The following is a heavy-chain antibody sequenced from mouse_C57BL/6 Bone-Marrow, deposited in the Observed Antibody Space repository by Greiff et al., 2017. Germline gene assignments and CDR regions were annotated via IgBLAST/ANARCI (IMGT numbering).Heavy chain of an antibody. D-gene: IGHD1-1*01. CDR3: VGGGSTVVATGTFDY. CDR2: IRSKSSNYAT. Sequence: DVMLVESGGGLVQPKGSLKLSCAASGFTFNTYAMHWVRQAPGKGLEWVARIRSKSSNYATYYADSVKDRFTISRDDSQSMLYLQMNNLKTEDAAKYDSVGGGSTVVATGTFDYWGQGTTLTVSS. J-gene: IGHJ2*01. V-gene: IGHV10-3*01. CDR1: GFTFNTYA.